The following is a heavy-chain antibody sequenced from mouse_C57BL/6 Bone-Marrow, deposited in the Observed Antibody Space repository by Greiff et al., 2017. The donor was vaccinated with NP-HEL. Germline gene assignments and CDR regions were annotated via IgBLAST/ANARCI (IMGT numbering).Heavy chain of an antibody. V-gene: IGHV1-74*01. J-gene: IGHJ2*01. Sequence: QVQLKQPGAELVKPGASVKVSCKASGYTFTSYWMHWVKQRPGQGLEWIGRIHPSDSDTNYNQKFKGKATLTVDKSSSTAYMQLSSLTSEDSAVYYCAIYGYDYADGPSFDYWGQGTTLTVSS. CDR3: AIYGYDYADGPSFDY. CDR1: GYTFTSYW. D-gene: IGHD2-4*01. CDR2: IHPSDSDT.